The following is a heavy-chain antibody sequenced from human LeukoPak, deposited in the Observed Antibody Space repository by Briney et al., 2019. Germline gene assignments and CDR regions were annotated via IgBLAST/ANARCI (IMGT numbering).Heavy chain of an antibody. CDR3: AKVRYYYDSSGVNY. CDR2: VSGSGGST. D-gene: IGHD3-22*01. CDR1: GFTFSSYA. V-gene: IGHV3-23*01. Sequence: GGPLRLSCAASGFTFSSYAVGWVREAPGEGLEWVSLVSGSGGSTYYADSVKGRFTISRDNSKNTLFLQMNSLRAEDTAVYYCAKVRYYYDSSGVNYWGQGTLVTVSS. J-gene: IGHJ4*02.